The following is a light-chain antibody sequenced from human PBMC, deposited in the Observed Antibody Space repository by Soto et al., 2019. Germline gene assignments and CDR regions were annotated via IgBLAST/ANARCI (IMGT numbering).Light chain of an antibody. CDR3: QQYDTWPIT. J-gene: IGKJ3*01. Sequence: EIVMTQSPATLSVSPGERATLSCRASQSIGSSLAWYQRKPGQAPRLLIYGASTRAPGIPARFSGSGSGTEFTLTISSLQSEDLAVYYCQQYDTWPITFGPGTKVDIK. CDR1: QSIGSS. V-gene: IGKV3-15*01. CDR2: GAS.